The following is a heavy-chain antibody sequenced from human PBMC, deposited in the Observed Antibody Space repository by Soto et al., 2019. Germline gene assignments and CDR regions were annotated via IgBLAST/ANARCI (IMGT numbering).Heavy chain of an antibody. CDR2: INPSGGST. D-gene: IGHD1-7*01. J-gene: IGHJ6*02. Sequence: QVQLVQSGAEVKKPGASVKVSCKASGYTFTIYYMHWVRQAAGQGLEWMGIINPSGGSTSYAQKFQGRVTMTRDTSTSTVYMALSSLRSEDTAVYYCARPNWNYGTPRFSGMDVWGQGTTVTVSS. CDR3: ARPNWNYGTPRFSGMDV. CDR1: GYTFTIYY. V-gene: IGHV1-46*01.